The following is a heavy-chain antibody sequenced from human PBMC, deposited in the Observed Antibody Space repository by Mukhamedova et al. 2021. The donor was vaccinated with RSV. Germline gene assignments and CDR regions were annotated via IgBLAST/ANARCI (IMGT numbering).Heavy chain of an antibody. D-gene: IGHD4-17*01. Sequence: YSMNWFRQAPGKGLEWVSSISSGIYYADSVKGRFTISRDNAKKSLYLQMNSLRAEDTAVYYCARDRAGDQYGADVWGQGTTVTVS. CDR3: ARDRAGDQYGADV. J-gene: IGHJ6*02. CDR2: ISSGI. V-gene: IGHV3-21*01. CDR1: YS.